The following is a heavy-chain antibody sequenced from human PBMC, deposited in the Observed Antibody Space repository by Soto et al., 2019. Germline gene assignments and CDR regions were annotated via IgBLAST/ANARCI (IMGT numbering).Heavy chain of an antibody. V-gene: IGHV1-18*01. CDR1: GYTFTSYG. CDR2: ISAYNGNT. D-gene: IGHD4-17*01. Sequence: QAQLVQSGAEVKKPGASVKVSCKASGYTFTSYGISWVRQAPGQGLEWMGWISAYNGNTNYAQKLQGRVTMTTDTSTSTAYMELRSLRSDDTAVYYCARNDYGDSRGYYYYYMDVWGKGTTVTVSS. J-gene: IGHJ6*03. CDR3: ARNDYGDSRGYYYYYMDV.